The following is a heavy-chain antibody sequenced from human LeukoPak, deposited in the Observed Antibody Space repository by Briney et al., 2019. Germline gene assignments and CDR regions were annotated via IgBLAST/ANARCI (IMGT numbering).Heavy chain of an antibody. Sequence: GGSLRLSCAASGFTFSGYSMNWVRQAPGKGLEWVPSISSSSSSIYYADSVKGRFTISRDSAKKSLYLQMNSLRAEDTAVYYCAREGATASSGYFFDYWGQGSLVTVSS. CDR3: AREGATASSGYFFDY. D-gene: IGHD5-18*01. J-gene: IGHJ4*02. V-gene: IGHV3-21*01. CDR1: GFTFSGYS. CDR2: ISSSSSSI.